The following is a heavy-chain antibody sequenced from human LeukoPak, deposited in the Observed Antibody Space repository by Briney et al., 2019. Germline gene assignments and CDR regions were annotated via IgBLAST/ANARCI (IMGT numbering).Heavy chain of an antibody. J-gene: IGHJ4*02. CDR1: GFTFRKHW. Sequence: GESLRLSCAADGFTFRKHWMSWVRQAMGKGLECVAKIKEDGSEKHYVDSVKGRFTISRDNTKNSLYLQMNSLRVEDTAVYYCARDFRYEGDYWGQGTLVTVSS. CDR3: ARDFRYEGDY. CDR2: IKEDGSEK. V-gene: IGHV3-7*01. D-gene: IGHD5-12*01.